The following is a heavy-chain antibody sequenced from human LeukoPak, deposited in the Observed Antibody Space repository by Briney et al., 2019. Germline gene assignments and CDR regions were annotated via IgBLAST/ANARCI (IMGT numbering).Heavy chain of an antibody. D-gene: IGHD2-2*02. CDR3: ARDRGYCSSTSCYKPNKALGYPPDYYYYMDV. CDR1: GDSVSSNSAA. J-gene: IGHJ6*03. V-gene: IGHV6-1*01. CDR2: TYYRSKWYN. Sequence: SQTLSLTCAISGDSVSSNSAAWNWIRQSPSRGLEWLGRTYYRSKWYNDYAVSVKSRITINPDTSKNQFSLQLNSVTPEDTAVYYCARDRGYCSSTSCYKPNKALGYPPDYYYYMDVWGKGTTVTVSS.